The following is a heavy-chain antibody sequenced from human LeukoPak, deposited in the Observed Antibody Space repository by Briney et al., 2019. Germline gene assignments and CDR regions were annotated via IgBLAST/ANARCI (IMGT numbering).Heavy chain of an antibody. CDR1: GFTFSSYG. CDR2: ISYDGSNK. Sequence: GRSLRLSCAASGFTFSSYGMHWVRQAPGKGLEWVAVISYDGSNKYYADSVKGRFTISRDNSKNTPYLQMNSLRAEDTAVYYCAKDSPVSGWPFDYWGQGTLVTVSS. V-gene: IGHV3-30*18. D-gene: IGHD6-19*01. J-gene: IGHJ4*02. CDR3: AKDSPVSGWPFDY.